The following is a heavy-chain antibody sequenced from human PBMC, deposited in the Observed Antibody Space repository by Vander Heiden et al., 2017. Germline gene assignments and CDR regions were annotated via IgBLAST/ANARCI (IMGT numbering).Heavy chain of an antibody. CDR1: GGSFSGYY. CDR2: INHSGST. J-gene: IGHJ6*02. D-gene: IGHD3-3*01. Sequence: QVQLQQWGEGLLKPSETLSLTCAVHGGSFSGYYWSWIRQPPGKGLEWIGEINHSGSTNYNPSLKSRVTISVDTSKNQFSLKLSSVTAADTAVYYCARAPRYYDFWSGYFPGDGMDVWGQGTTVTVSS. CDR3: ARAPRYYDFWSGYFPGDGMDV. V-gene: IGHV4-34*01.